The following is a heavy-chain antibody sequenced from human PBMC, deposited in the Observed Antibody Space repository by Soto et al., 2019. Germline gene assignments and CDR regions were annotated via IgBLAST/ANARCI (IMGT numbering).Heavy chain of an antibody. Sequence: QVQLMQSGAEVRKPGASVRLSCETSGYNFNQYYIHWVRQAPGQGLEWMGIINLRGGTTEYAHKFRGRVTVTGDTSTSTAYMELRSLRSEDKAIYFCARGPDDSDVPRWDYWGQGTLVTVSS. J-gene: IGHJ4*02. V-gene: IGHV1-46*02. CDR2: INLRGGTT. D-gene: IGHD4-17*01. CDR1: GYNFNQYY. CDR3: ARGPDDSDVPRWDY.